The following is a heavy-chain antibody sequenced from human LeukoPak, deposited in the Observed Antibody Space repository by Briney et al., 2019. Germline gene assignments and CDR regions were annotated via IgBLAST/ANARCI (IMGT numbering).Heavy chain of an antibody. V-gene: IGHV1-46*01. Sequence: ASVKVACKASGYTSTSYYMHWVRQAPGQGLEWMGIINPSGGSTSYAQKFQGRVTMTRDMSTSTVYMELSSLRSEDTAVYYCARDGGGYSYGRLDYFDYWGQGTLVTVSS. CDR2: INPSGGST. CDR1: GYTSTSYY. J-gene: IGHJ4*02. CDR3: ARDGGGYSYGRLDYFDY. D-gene: IGHD5-18*01.